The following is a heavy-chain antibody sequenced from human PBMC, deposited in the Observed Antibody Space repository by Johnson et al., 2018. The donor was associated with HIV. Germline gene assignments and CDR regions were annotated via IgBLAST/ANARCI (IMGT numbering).Heavy chain of an antibody. CDR1: GFTFSSYG. J-gene: IGHJ3*02. Sequence: QVQLVESGGGVVQPGGSLRLSCAASGFTFSSYGMHWVRQAPVKGLEWVAFIRYDGTNKYYADSMKGRFTSSRDNSKNTLYLQMSSLRPEDTAVYYCARDGRDLATRGGFDIWGPGTVVTVSS. V-gene: IGHV3-30*02. CDR2: IRYDGTNK. CDR3: ARDGRDLATRGGFDI. D-gene: IGHD5-24*01.